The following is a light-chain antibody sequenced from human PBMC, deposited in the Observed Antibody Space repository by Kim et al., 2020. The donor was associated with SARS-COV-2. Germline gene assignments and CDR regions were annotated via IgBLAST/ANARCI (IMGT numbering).Light chain of an antibody. Sequence: SAPVRDRVTITCRASESMSSWLAWYQQKPGKAPKLLIYKASSLESGVPSKFRGSGSGTEFTLTISSLQPDDFAAYYCQQYKSYPYTFGQGTKLEI. CDR2: KAS. J-gene: IGKJ2*01. CDR3: QQYKSYPYT. CDR1: ESMSSW. V-gene: IGKV1-5*03.